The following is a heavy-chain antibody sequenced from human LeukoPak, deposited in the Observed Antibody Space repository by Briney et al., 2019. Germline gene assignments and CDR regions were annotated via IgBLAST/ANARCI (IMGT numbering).Heavy chain of an antibody. CDR2: ISPYNGNT. Sequence: ASVKVSCKASGYTFTSYGISWVRQAPGQGLEWMGWISPYNGNTNYAQKLQGRVTMTTDTSTSTAYMELRSLRSDDTAVYYCARDWGIVVVVAASGYFDYWGQGTLVTVSS. V-gene: IGHV1-18*01. D-gene: IGHD2-15*01. J-gene: IGHJ4*02. CDR3: ARDWGIVVVVAASGYFDY. CDR1: GYTFTSYG.